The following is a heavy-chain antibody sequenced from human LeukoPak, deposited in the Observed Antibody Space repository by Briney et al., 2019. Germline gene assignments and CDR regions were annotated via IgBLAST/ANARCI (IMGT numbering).Heavy chain of an antibody. CDR1: GFTFSSYE. J-gene: IGHJ4*02. D-gene: IGHD6-19*01. CDR2: ISSSVSTI. CDR3: ARGSSGWYLYYFDY. Sequence: GRSLRLSCAASGFTFSSYEMNWVRQAPGKGLEWVSYISSSVSTIYYADSVKGRFTISRDNAKNSLYLQMNSLRAEDTAVYYCARGSSGWYLYYFDYWGQGTLVTVSS. V-gene: IGHV3-48*03.